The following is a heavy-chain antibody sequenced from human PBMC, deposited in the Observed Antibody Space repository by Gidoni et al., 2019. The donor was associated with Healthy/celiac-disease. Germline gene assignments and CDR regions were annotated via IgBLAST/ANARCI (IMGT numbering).Heavy chain of an antibody. V-gene: IGHV1-8*01. CDR3: ARGGGSLDF. J-gene: IGHJ4*02. D-gene: IGHD2-15*01. CDR1: GLTFPSSD. CDR2: MNPSSGNT. Sequence: QVQLVQSGAEVKKPGPSVTVPCRASGLTFPSSDISWVRQAAGQGLEWMGWMNPSSGNTGFAQKFQGRVTMTRDTSISTAYMELSSLRSEDTAMYYCARGGGSLDFWGQGTLVTVSS.